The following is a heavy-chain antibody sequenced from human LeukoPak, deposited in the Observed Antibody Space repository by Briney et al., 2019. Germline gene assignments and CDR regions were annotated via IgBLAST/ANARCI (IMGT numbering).Heavy chain of an antibody. CDR2: INPNSGGT. D-gene: IGHD6-13*01. CDR3: ARVGGIAAAGTNEGRNY. V-gene: IGHV1-2*02. J-gene: IGHJ4*02. Sequence: ASVKVSCKASGYTFTGYYMHWVRQAPGQGLEWMGMINPNSGGTNYAQKFQDRVTMTRDTSISTAYMELSRLRTDDTAVYYCARVGGIAAAGTNEGRNYWGQGTLVTVSS. CDR1: GYTFTGYY.